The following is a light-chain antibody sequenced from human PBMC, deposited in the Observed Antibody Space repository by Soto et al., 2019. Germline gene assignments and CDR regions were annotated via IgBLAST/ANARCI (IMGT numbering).Light chain of an antibody. V-gene: IGKV1-33*01. CDR2: DAA. CDR1: QDIKNY. J-gene: IGKJ2*02. Sequence: IQMTQSPSSLSASVGDRITITCQASQDIKNYVIWYQHKPGKAPKLLIYDAASLGTGVSSRFSGRGSGTHFTLAISSLQPEDIATYYCQQCDSVPCTFGQGTKLEIK. CDR3: QQCDSVPCT.